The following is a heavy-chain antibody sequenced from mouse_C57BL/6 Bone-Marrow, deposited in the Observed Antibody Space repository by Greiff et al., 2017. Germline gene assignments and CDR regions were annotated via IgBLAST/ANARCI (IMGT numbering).Heavy chain of an antibody. Sequence: QVQLQQSGAELAKPGASVKLSCKASGYTFTSYWMHWVKQRPGQGLEWIGYINPNSGYTKYNQKFKDKATLTADKSSSTAYMQLSSPTYEDSAVYYCARSPLGRPWYFDVWGTGTTVTVSS. CDR3: ARSPLGRPWYFDV. CDR1: GYTFTSYW. D-gene: IGHD4-1*01. V-gene: IGHV1-7*01. CDR2: INPNSGYT. J-gene: IGHJ1*03.